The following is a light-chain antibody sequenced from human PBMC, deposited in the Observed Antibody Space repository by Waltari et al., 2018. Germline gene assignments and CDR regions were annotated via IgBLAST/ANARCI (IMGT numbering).Light chain of an antibody. J-gene: IGLJ3*02. CDR2: RNN. CDR3: AAWDDSLSGPGV. V-gene: IGLV1-47*01. Sequence: QSVLTQPPSASGTPGQRVTISCSGSSSNIGSNYVYWYQQLPGTAPKLLIYRNNQRPSGVPDRSAGSKSDTSASLAISGLRSEDEADYYCAAWDDSLSGPGVFGGGTKLTVL. CDR1: SSNIGSNY.